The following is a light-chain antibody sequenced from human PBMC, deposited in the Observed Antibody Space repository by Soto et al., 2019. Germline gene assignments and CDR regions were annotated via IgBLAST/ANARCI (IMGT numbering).Light chain of an antibody. Sequence: VLTQPPSVSGAPGQRVTISCTGSSSNIGAGYDVQWYQQLPGTAPKVLIYGNSNRPSGVPDRFSGSKSGTSASLAITGLQAEDEADYYCQSYDSSLSGVVFGGGTKLTVL. CDR2: GNS. CDR1: SSNIGAGYD. J-gene: IGLJ2*01. V-gene: IGLV1-40*01. CDR3: QSYDSSLSGVV.